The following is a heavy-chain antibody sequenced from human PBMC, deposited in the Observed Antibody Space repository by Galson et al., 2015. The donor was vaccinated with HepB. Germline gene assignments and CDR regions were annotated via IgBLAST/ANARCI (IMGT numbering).Heavy chain of an antibody. J-gene: IGHJ4*02. Sequence: SLRLSCAASGFTFSSYAMSWVRQAPGKGLEWVSAISGSGGSTYYADSVKGRFTISRDNSKNTLYLQMNSLRAEDTAVYYCAKDEGSVWSGWYSDYWGQGTLVTVSS. D-gene: IGHD6-19*01. CDR3: AKDEGSVWSGWYSDY. V-gene: IGHV3-23*01. CDR1: GFTFSSYA. CDR2: ISGSGGST.